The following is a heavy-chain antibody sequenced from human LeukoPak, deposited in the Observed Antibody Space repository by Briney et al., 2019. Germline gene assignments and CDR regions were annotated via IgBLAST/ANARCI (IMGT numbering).Heavy chain of an antibody. CDR3: ARGRITMVRGVMGFDY. CDR2: TYYRSKWYN. J-gene: IGHJ4*02. CDR1: GDSVSSNSAA. V-gene: IGHV6-1*01. Sequence: SQTLSLTCAISGDSVSSNSAAWNWIRQSPSRGLEWLGRTYYRSKWYNDYAVSVKSRITINPDTSKNQFSLQLNSVTPKDTAVYYCARGRITMVRGVMGFDYWGQGTLVTVSS. D-gene: IGHD3-10*01.